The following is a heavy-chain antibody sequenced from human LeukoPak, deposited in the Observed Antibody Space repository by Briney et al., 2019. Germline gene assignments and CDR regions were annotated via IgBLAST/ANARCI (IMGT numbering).Heavy chain of an antibody. J-gene: IGHJ4*02. D-gene: IGHD3-10*01. CDR3: ARGLGGSGSYSEPYFDY. Sequence: SETLSLTCTVSGGSISSYYWSWIRHPPGKGLEWIGYIYYSGSTNYNPSLKSRVTISVDTSKNQFSLKLSSVTAADTAVYYCARGLGGSGSYSEPYFDYWGQGTLVTVSS. CDR1: GGSISSYY. CDR2: IYYSGST. V-gene: IGHV4-59*01.